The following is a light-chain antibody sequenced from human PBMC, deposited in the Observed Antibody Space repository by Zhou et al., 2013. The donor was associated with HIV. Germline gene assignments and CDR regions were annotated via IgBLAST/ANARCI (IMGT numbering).Light chain of an antibody. J-gene: IGKJ1*01. V-gene: IGKV1-39*01. CDR3: QQYNTIRGT. Sequence: DIQMTQSPSSLSASVGDRVTITCRASQSISSYLNWYQQKPGKAPKLLIYAASSLQSGVPSRFSGSGSGTEFTLTISSLQPDDFATYYCQQYNTIRGTFGQGTKVEIK. CDR2: AAS. CDR1: QSISSY.